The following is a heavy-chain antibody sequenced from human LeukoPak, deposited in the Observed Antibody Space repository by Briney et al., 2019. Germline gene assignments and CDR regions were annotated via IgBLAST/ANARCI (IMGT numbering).Heavy chain of an antibody. V-gene: IGHV3-74*01. Sequence: GGSLRLSCTPSGFSFSSYWMHWVRQAPGKGLVWVSRINRDGSYTTYADSVKGRFTISRDNAKNTLYLQMNSLRAEDTAVYYCARHEGSSSYVRGFDYWGQGTLVTVSS. CDR3: ARHEGSSSYVRGFDY. CDR1: GFSFSSYW. J-gene: IGHJ4*02. CDR2: INRDGSYT. D-gene: IGHD6-6*01.